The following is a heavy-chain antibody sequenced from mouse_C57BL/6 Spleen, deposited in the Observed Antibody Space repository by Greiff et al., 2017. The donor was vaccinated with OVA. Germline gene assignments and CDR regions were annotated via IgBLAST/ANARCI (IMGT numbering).Heavy chain of an antibody. CDR1: GFTFSDYY. V-gene: IGHV5-12*01. CDR2: ISNGGGST. D-gene: IGHD1-1*01. Sequence: EVQVVESGGGLVQPGGSLKLSCAASGFTFSDYYMYWVRQTPEKRLEWVAYISNGGGSTYYPDTVKGRFTISRDNAKNTLYLQMSRLKSEDTAMYYCARGLITSAGGWFGYWGQGTLVTVSA. CDR3: ARGLITSAGGWFGY. J-gene: IGHJ3*01.